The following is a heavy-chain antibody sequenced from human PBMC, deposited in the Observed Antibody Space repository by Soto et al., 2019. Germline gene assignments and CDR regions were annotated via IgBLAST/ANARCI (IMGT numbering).Heavy chain of an antibody. D-gene: IGHD3-9*01. CDR3: AKETGPQGGFDY. Sequence: PGGSLRLSCAVSGFTFSNYAMHWVRQAPGKGLEWVAVISKDGSNKYYGDFVKGRFTISRDSSKNTLYLQMNSLREEDTAVSYCAKETGPQGGFDYWGQGTLVTVSS. V-gene: IGHV3-30*18. CDR2: ISKDGSNK. J-gene: IGHJ4*02. CDR1: GFTFSNYA.